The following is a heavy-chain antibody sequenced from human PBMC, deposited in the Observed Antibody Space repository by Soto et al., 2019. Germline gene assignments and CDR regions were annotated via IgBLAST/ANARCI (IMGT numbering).Heavy chain of an antibody. J-gene: IGHJ3*02. D-gene: IGHD3-10*01. Sequence: GGSLRLSCAASGFTFSSYWMSWVRQAPGKGLEWVANIKQDGSEKYYVDSVKGRFTISRDNAKNSLYLQMNSLRAEDTAVYYCARDYGMGVRGPNDAFDIWGQGTMVTVSS. CDR1: GFTFSSYW. CDR2: IKQDGSEK. CDR3: ARDYGMGVRGPNDAFDI. V-gene: IGHV3-7*01.